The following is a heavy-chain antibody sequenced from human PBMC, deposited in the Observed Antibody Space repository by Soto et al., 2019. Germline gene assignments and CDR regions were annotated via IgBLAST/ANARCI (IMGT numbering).Heavy chain of an antibody. CDR3: AKCDRAGITILGVVLEYYFGY. CDR2: TTHSGNS. D-gene: IGHD3-3*01. Sequence: QEQLQQWGAGLLKPSETLSLTCAVYGGSFRGYYWSGIRLPPGKGLEWIGETTHSGNSNHNPCLKSPVTKSVHTAKNQLSLRLRSVTAADSAVYYCAKCDRAGITILGVVLEYYFGYWGQGTHVDVSS. V-gene: IGHV4-34*01. J-gene: IGHJ4*02. CDR1: GGSFRGYY.